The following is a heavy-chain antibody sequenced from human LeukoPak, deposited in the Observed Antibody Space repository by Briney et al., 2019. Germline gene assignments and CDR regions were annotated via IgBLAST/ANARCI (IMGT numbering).Heavy chain of an antibody. Sequence: PGGSLRLSCAASGFTFSSYSMNWVRQAPGKGLEWVSYIRTSDPTIYYADSVKGRFTISRDDAKNSLYLQMNSLRVEDTAIYYCVRDHRWGFDYWGQGTLVTVPS. D-gene: IGHD4-23*01. V-gene: IGHV3-48*01. CDR2: IRTSDPTI. CDR1: GFTFSSYS. CDR3: VRDHRWGFDY. J-gene: IGHJ4*02.